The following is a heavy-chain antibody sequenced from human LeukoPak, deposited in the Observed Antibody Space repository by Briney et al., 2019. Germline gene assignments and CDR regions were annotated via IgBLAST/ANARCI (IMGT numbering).Heavy chain of an antibody. CDR1: GFTFSSYW. CDR2: IKQDGSGK. CDR3: ARSDFWSGYHRGYFDY. V-gene: IGHV3-7*05. J-gene: IGHJ4*02. D-gene: IGHD3-3*01. Sequence: GGSLRLSCAAAGFTFSSYWMSWVRQAPGKGLEWVAKIKQDGSGKYYVDSVKGRFTISRDNAENSLYLQMNSLRVEDTAVYYCARSDFWSGYHRGYFDYWGQGTLVTVSS.